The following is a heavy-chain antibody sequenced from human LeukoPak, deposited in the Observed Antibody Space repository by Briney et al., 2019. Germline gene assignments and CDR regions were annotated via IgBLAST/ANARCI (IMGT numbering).Heavy chain of an antibody. V-gene: IGHV1-24*01. J-gene: IGHJ3*02. D-gene: IGHD4-17*01. CDR1: GYTLTELS. Sequence: RASVKVSCKVSGYTLTELSMHWVRQAPGKGLEWMGGFDPEDGETIYAQKFQGRVTMTEDTSTDTAYMELSSLRSEDTAVYYCATSQYGSQDAFDIWGQGTMVTVSS. CDR3: ATSQYGSQDAFDI. CDR2: FDPEDGET.